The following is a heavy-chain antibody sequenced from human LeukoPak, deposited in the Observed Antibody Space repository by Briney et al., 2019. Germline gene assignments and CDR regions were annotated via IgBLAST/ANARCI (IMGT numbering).Heavy chain of an antibody. CDR3: ARGLYDYVWGSYRQSNWFDP. Sequence: ASVKVSCKASGYTFTGYYMHWVRQAPGQGLEWMGWINPNSGGTNYAQKFQGRVTMTRNTSISTAYMELSSLRSEDTAVYYCARGLYDYVWGSYRQSNWFDPWGQGTLVTVSS. CDR1: GYTFTGYY. J-gene: IGHJ5*02. D-gene: IGHD3-16*02. V-gene: IGHV1-2*02. CDR2: INPNSGGT.